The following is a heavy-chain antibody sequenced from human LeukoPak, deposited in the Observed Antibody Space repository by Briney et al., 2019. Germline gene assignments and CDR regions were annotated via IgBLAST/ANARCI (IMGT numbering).Heavy chain of an antibody. D-gene: IGHD6-19*01. CDR2: ISGSGDNT. CDR1: GFTFRSYA. CDR3: AKERSGCNFDY. J-gene: IGHJ4*02. V-gene: IGHV3-23*01. Sequence: GGSLRLSCAVSGFTFRSYAMIWVRQAPGKGLEWVSLISGSGDNTLYADSVKGRFTISRDNSKNTLYLQMNGLRAEDTAVYYCAKERSGCNFDYWGQGTLVTVSS.